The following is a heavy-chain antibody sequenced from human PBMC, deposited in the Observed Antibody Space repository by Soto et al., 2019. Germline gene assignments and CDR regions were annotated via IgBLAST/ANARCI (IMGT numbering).Heavy chain of an antibody. CDR3: ARQDTVTTSAFDI. J-gene: IGHJ3*02. V-gene: IGHV4-59*08. D-gene: IGHD4-17*01. Sequence: SETLSLTCTVSGGSISSYYWSWIRQPPGKGLEWIGYIYYSGSTNYNASLKSRVNIAVDTSKNQISLKLSSVTAADTAVYYCARQDTVTTSAFDIWGQGTMVTVSS. CDR2: IYYSGST. CDR1: GGSISSYY.